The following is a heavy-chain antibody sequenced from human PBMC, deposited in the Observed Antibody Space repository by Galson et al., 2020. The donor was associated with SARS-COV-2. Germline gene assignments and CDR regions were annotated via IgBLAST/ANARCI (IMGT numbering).Heavy chain of an antibody. CDR2: VLNSGTT. D-gene: IGHD6-19*01. CDR3: ARDATSSGWYKWFDP. Sequence: SETLSLTCVVYGGSVSGYYWGWIRQPPGKGLEWIGSVLNSGTTHYSPSLQSRVTISVDTSKNQFSLNLNSVTAADTAMYYCARDATSSGWYKWFDPWGQGTLVTVSS. J-gene: IGHJ5*02. CDR1: GGSVSGYY. V-gene: IGHV4-34*12.